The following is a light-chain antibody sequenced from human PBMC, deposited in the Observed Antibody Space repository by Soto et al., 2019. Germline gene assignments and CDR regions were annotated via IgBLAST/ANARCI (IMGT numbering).Light chain of an antibody. CDR3: QQYGNSLPWT. Sequence: DIVLTQSPGTLSLSPGERATLSCRASQSVSNNYLGWYQQKPGQAPRILVYGASRRATGIPDRFSGSGSGTDFTLTISGLEAEDFAVYYCQQYGNSLPWTFGQGTKVEIK. J-gene: IGKJ1*01. CDR2: GAS. V-gene: IGKV3-20*01. CDR1: QSVSNNY.